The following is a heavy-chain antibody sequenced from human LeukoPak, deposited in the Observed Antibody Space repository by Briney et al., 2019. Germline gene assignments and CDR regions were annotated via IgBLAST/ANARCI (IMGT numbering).Heavy chain of an antibody. CDR2: IYPGDSDT. Sequence: GESLKISCKGSGYSFTSYWIGWVRQMPGKGLEWMGIIYPGDSDTRYSPSFQGQVTISADKSISTAYLQWSSLKASDTAMYYCARHPQLYYDSSGYYNPNWFDPWGQGTLVTVSS. CDR1: GYSFTSYW. J-gene: IGHJ5*02. CDR3: ARHPQLYYDSSGYYNPNWFDP. V-gene: IGHV5-51*01. D-gene: IGHD3-22*01.